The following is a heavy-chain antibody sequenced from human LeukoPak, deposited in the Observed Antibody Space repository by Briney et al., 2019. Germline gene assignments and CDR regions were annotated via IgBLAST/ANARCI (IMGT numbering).Heavy chain of an antibody. CDR2: ISYDGSNK. D-gene: IGHD3-10*02. V-gene: IGHV3-30*04. Sequence: GGSLRLSCAASGFTFSSYTMHWVRQAPGKGLEWVAVISYDGSNKYYADSVKGRFTISRDNAKNSLYLQVNSLRAEDTAVYYCAELGITMIGGVRGKGTTVTISS. CDR1: GFTFSSYT. CDR3: AELGITMIGGV. J-gene: IGHJ6*04.